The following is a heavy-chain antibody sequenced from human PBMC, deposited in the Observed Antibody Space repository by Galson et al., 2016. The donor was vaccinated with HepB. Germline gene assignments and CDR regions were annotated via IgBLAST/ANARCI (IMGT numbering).Heavy chain of an antibody. V-gene: IGHV3-48*02. CDR2: ISRSSSTI. J-gene: IGHJ5*02. CDR1: GFTFSSYA. Sequence: SLRLSCAASGFTFSSYAMNWVRQAPGKGLEWVSYISRSSSTIYYADSVKGRFTISRDNAKDSLNLQMNSLRDEDTAVYYCARGLVSWFDPWGQGTLVTVSS. D-gene: IGHD2-2*01. CDR3: ARGLVSWFDP.